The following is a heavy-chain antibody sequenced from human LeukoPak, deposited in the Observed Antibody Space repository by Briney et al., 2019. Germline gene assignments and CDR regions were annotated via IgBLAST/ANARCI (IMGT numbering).Heavy chain of an antibody. J-gene: IGHJ4*02. CDR3: ARSAYCGVNCYYYFDS. V-gene: IGHV3-74*01. Sequence: GGSLRLPCAASGFTFNTYWMHWVRQAPGKGLVWVSRMNSDGSYTNYADSVKGRFTISRDNAKNTLYLQMNSLGADDTAVYYCARSAYCGVNCYYYFDSWGQGTLVTVAS. CDR2: MNSDGSYT. D-gene: IGHD2-21*02. CDR1: GFTFNTYW.